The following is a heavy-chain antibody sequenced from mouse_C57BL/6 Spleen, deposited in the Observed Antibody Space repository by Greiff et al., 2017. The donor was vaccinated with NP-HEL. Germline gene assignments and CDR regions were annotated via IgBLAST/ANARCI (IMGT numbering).Heavy chain of an antibody. D-gene: IGHD1-1*01. J-gene: IGHJ4*01. CDR1: GYAFSSHW. CDR3: ARSTTVVPYYAMDY. V-gene: IGHV1-80*01. Sequence: VQLQQSGAELVKPGASVKISCKASGYAFSSHWMNWVKQRPGKGLEWIGQLYPGDGDTNYNGKFKGKATLTAAKSSSTAYMQLSSLTSEDSAVYFCARSTTVVPYYAMDYWGQGTSVTVAS. CDR2: LYPGDGDT.